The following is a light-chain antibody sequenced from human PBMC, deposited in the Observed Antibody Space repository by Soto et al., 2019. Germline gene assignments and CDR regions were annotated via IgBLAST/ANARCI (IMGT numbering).Light chain of an antibody. Sequence: QMTQSPSSLSASVGDRVTITCRASQSISTFLNWYQQKPGKAPKLLIYAAFSLQSGVPSRFRGSGSGTDFTLTIYGLQPEDSATYYCQQSFSTSVTFGGGTKVEIK. CDR1: QSISTF. CDR2: AAF. V-gene: IGKV1-39*01. CDR3: QQSFSTSVT. J-gene: IGKJ4*01.